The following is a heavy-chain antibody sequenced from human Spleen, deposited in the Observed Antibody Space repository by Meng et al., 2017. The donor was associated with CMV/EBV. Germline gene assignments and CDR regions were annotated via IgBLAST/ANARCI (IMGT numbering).Heavy chain of an antibody. J-gene: IGHJ4*02. D-gene: IGHD3-10*01. Sequence: GFPFNSYTMNWVRQAPGKGLGWIASISGGSDSLFYDESLKGRFTVSRDNAENSVFLQMTGLTADDTAVYYCARGPYIYGSGSSGLDFWGQGTLVTVSS. CDR1: GFPFNSYT. V-gene: IGHV3-21*01. CDR3: ARGPYIYGSGSSGLDF. CDR2: ISGGSDSL.